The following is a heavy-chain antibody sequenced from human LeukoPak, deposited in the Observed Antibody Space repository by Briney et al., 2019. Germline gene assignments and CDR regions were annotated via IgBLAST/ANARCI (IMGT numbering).Heavy chain of an antibody. CDR1: GGSISSGDYY. Sequence: SQTLSLTRTVSGGSISSGDYYWSWIRQPPGKGLEWIGYIYYSGSTYYNPSFKSRVTISVDTSKNQFSLKLSSVTAADTAVYYCARDRPYGGNDYWGQGTLVTVSS. CDR2: IYYSGST. V-gene: IGHV4-30-4*08. J-gene: IGHJ4*02. D-gene: IGHD4-23*01. CDR3: ARDRPYGGNDY.